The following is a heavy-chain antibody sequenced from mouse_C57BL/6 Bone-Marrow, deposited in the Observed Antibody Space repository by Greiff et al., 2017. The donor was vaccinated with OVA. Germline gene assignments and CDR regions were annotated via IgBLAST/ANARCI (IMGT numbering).Heavy chain of an antibody. V-gene: IGHV1-15*01. CDR2: IDPETGGT. CDR1: GYTFTDYE. CDR3: TRSYSNYREFNY. D-gene: IGHD2-5*01. J-gene: IGHJ2*01. Sequence: QVQLQQSGPELVRPGASVTLSCKASGYTFTDYEMHWVKQTPVHGLEWIGAIDPETGGTAYNQKLKGKAILTADKSSSTAYMELRSLTSEDSDVYYDTRSYSNYREFNYWGQGTTLTVSS.